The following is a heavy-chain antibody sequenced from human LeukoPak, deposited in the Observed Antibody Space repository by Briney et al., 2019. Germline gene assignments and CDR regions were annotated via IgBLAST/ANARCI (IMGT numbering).Heavy chain of an antibody. D-gene: IGHD3-22*01. CDR3: ATHFDSSGPDAFDI. CDR2: IYLRGNT. V-gene: IGHV4-4*02. Sequence: SETLSLTCAISGGSITSSNWWTWVRQPPGKGLEWVGEIYLRGNTNYNPSLESRVSISVDESKTQLSLRLESVTAADTAVYYCATHFDSSGPDAFDIWGQGTMVTVSS. CDR1: GGSITSSNW. J-gene: IGHJ3*02.